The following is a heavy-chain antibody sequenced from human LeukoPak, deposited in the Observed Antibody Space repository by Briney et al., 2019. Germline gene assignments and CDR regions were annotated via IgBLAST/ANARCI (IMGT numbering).Heavy chain of an antibody. CDR2: INPNSGGT. V-gene: IGHV1-2*02. D-gene: IGHD3-22*01. Sequence: ASVKVSCTASGYTFTGYYMHWVRQAPGQGLELMGWINPNSGGTNYAQKFQGRVTMTRDTSISTAYMELSRLRSDDTAVYYCARGYYDSSPYYYYYMDVWGKGTTVTVSS. CDR1: GYTFTGYY. J-gene: IGHJ6*03. CDR3: ARGYYDSSPYYYYYMDV.